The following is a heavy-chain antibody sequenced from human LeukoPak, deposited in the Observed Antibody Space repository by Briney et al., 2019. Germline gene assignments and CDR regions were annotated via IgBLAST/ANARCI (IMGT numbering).Heavy chain of an antibody. J-gene: IGHJ4*02. V-gene: IGHV4-30-4*01. D-gene: IGHD4-23*01. CDR2: IYYSGST. CDR3: AGGGNSDSPEFDY. Sequence: SQTLSLTCAVSGGSISSGDYYWSWIRQPPGKGLEWIGHIYYSGSTYYNPSLKSRVTISIDTSKNQFSLKLSSVTAADTAVYYCAGGGNSDSPEFDYWGQGTLVTVSS. CDR1: GGSISSGDYY.